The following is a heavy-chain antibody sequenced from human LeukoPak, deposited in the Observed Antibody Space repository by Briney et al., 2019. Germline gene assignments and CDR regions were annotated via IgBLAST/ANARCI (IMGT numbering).Heavy chain of an antibody. J-gene: IGHJ3*02. CDR1: GYIFTGYF. CDR3: ARGRRDVFDI. V-gene: IGHV1-2*02. CDR2: LNPNSGDT. Sequence: ASVKVSCKASGYIFTGYFMHWVRQAPGQGLEWMGWLNPNSGDTNYAQKFQGRVTMTRDTSISTAYMELSRLRSDDTAVYYCARGRRDVFDIWGQGTTVTVS.